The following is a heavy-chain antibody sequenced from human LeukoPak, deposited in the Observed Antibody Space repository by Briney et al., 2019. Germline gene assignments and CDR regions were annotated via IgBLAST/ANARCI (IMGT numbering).Heavy chain of an antibody. CDR1: GFTFSDSW. V-gene: IGHV3-7*01. D-gene: IGHD3-16*01. CDR2: MNQDGSAK. CDR3: ATYTHWVAGDV. J-gene: IGHJ6*02. Sequence: GGSLRLSCAASGFTFSDSWMSWVRQAPGKGLEWVANMNQDGSAKGYVDSVKGRFTISRDNARNSLYLQMSSLRPEDTAVYYCATYTHWVAGDVWGQGTTVTASS.